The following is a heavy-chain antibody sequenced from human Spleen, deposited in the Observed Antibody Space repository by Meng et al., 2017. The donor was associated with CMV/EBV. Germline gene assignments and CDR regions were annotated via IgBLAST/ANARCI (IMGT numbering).Heavy chain of an antibody. J-gene: IGHJ6*02. V-gene: IGHV1-8*01. CDR2: MNPNSGYT. D-gene: IGHD3-3*01. CDR3: ASKLLRFSHYGMDV. Sequence: ASVKVSCKASGYTFTSYDINWVRQATGQGLEWMGWMNPNSGYTDYAQKFQGRVTITRKTSISTAYMELSSLRSEDTAVYYCASKLLRFSHYGMDVWGQGTTVTVSS. CDR1: GYTFTSYD.